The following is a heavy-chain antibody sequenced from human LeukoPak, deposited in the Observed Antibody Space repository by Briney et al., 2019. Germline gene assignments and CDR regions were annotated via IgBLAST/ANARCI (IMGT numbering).Heavy chain of an antibody. J-gene: IGHJ4*02. CDR1: GGSISDYY. V-gene: IGHV4-4*07. CDR2: IYTTGST. CDR3: ARGPPPDFDC. Sequence: SETLSLTCTVSGGSISDYYWSWIRQPAGKGLEWIGRIYTTGSTDYNPSPKSRVTMSVDTSKNQFSLKLGSVTAADTAVYYCARGPPPDFDCWGQGTLVTVSS.